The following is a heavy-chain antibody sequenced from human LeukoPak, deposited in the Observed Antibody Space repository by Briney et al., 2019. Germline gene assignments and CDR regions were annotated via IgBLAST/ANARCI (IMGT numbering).Heavy chain of an antibody. J-gene: IGHJ4*02. CDR1: GFTFSSYW. D-gene: IGHD2-2*01. CDR2: IKQDGSEK. V-gene: IGHV3-7*01. CDR3: ARVGCSSTSCYFDY. Sequence: GGSLRLSCAASGFTFSSYWMSWVRQAPGKGLEWVANIKQDGSEKYYVDSVKGRFTISRDNAKNSLYLQMNSLRAEDTAVYYCARVGCSSTSCYFDYWGQGTLVTASS.